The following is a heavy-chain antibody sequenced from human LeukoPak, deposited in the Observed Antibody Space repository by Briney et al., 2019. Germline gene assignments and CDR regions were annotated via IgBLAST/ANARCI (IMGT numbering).Heavy chain of an antibody. V-gene: IGHV3-74*01. CDR3: ARVIHKGAFDI. Sequence: GGSLRLSCAASGFTFSSYWMHWVRQAPGKGLVWVSRINSDGGSTSYADSVKGRFTISRDNAKNTLYLQMNSLRAEDTAVYYCARVIHKGAFDIWGQGTMVTVSS. CDR2: INSDGGST. CDR1: GFTFSSYW. J-gene: IGHJ3*02.